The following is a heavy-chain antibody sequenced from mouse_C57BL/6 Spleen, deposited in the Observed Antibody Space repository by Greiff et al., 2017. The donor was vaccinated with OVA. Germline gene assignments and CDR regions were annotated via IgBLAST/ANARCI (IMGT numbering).Heavy chain of an antibody. CDR3: ARRVARYFDV. CDR2: IDPSASYT. J-gene: IGHJ1*03. D-gene: IGHD1-1*01. Sequence: QVQLQQPGAELVKPGASVKLSCMASGYTFTSYWMQWVKQRPGQGLEWIGEIDPSASYTNYNQKFKGKATLTVATTTSTAYMQLSSLTSADSAAYYCARRVARYFDVWGTGTTVTVSS. V-gene: IGHV1-50*01. CDR1: GYTFTSYW.